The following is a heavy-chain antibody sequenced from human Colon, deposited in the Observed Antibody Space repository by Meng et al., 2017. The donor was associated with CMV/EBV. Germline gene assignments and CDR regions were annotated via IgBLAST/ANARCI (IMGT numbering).Heavy chain of an antibody. CDR2: IYNSGSA. CDR3: ARVVLNFFDY. CDR1: GGYFITNCYF. J-gene: IGHJ4*02. Sequence: QLHLEASAPGLVKPAETWSLTCTVSGGYFITNCYFWGCIRQPPGRGLEYIGSIYNSGSAYYNPSLKSRVTISLDTSKNQFSLKLSSVTAADTAMYYCARVVLNFFDYWGQGTLVTVSS. V-gene: IGHV4-39*07. D-gene: IGHD3-10*02.